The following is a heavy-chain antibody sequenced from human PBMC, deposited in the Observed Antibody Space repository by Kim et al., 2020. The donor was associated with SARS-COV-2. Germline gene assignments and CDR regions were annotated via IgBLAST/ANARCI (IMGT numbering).Heavy chain of an antibody. CDR2: IYYSGST. J-gene: IGHJ3*02. V-gene: IGHV4-31*03. D-gene: IGHD3-3*01. CDR1: GGSISSGGYY. Sequence: SETLSLTCTVSGGSISSGGYYWSWIRQHPGKGLEWIGYIYYSGSTYYNPSLKSRVTLSVDTYKNQFPLKLSSVTAADTAVYYCARVARITIFGVVNSAFDIWGQGTMVTVSS. CDR3: ARVARITIFGVVNSAFDI.